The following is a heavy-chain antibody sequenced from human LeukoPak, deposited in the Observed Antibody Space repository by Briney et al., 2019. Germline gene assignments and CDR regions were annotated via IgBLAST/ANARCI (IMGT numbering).Heavy chain of an antibody. CDR1: GFTFSSYD. J-gene: IGHJ4*02. Sequence: PGGSLRLSCAASGFTFSSYDMHWVRQATGKGLEWVSAIGTAGDTYYPGSVKGRFTISRENAKNPLYLQMNSLRAEDTAVYYCARGILVTVYAAFDYWGQGTLVTVSS. V-gene: IGHV3-13*01. CDR3: ARGILVTVYAAFDY. CDR2: IGTAGDT. D-gene: IGHD2-2*01.